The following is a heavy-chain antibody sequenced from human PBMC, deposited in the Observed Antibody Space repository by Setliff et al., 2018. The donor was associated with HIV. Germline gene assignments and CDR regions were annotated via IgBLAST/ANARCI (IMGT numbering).Heavy chain of an antibody. V-gene: IGHV4-39*07. CDR2: IHHTGHI. J-gene: IGHJ4*02. CDR3: ARFDVTPMTTRDY. CDR1: GGSISSGSYY. Sequence: SETLSLTCTVSGGSISSGSYYWNWIRQPPGKGLEWIGEIHHTGHINYNPSFKSRVTMSLDMSTNQFSLKMASMTAADSAVYYCARFDVTPMTTRDYWGQGTQVTVSS. D-gene: IGHD4-17*01.